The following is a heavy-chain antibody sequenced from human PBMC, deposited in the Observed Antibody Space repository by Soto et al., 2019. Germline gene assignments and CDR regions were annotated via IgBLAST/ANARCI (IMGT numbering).Heavy chain of an antibody. J-gene: IGHJ4*02. CDR2: ISGSGGST. V-gene: IGHV3-23*01. Sequence: GGSLRLSCAASGFTFSSYAMSWVRQAPGKGLEWVSAISGSGGSTYYADSVKGRFTISRDNSKNTLYLQMNSLRAEDTAVYYCAKDRGDGSSWYYLFDYWGQGTLVTVSS. D-gene: IGHD6-13*01. CDR3: AKDRGDGSSWYYLFDY. CDR1: GFTFSSYA.